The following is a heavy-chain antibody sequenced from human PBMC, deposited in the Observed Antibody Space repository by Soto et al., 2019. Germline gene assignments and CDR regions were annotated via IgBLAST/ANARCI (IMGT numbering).Heavy chain of an antibody. V-gene: IGHV4-61*01. D-gene: IGHD2-21*01. Sequence: SETLSLTLSVSGGSVSSESYSWSWIRQTPGKGLEWIGNVENSGSTKYNPSLKSRVTISVDTSKNQFSLKLSSVTGADTAVYYCARERGDSHWIEPWGQGSLVTVSS. CDR2: VENSGST. CDR3: ARERGDSHWIEP. J-gene: IGHJ5*02. CDR1: GGSVSSESYS.